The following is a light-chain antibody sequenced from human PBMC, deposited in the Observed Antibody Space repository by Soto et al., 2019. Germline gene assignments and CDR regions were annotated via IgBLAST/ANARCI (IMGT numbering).Light chain of an antibody. V-gene: IGLV2-14*01. J-gene: IGLJ2*01. Sequence: QSVLTQPASVSGSPGQSITISCTGTSSDVGGHNFVSWYQHHPGKAPKLMIYEVTNRPSGVSDRFSGSKSGNTASLTISGLQGEDEADYYCNSYTSTFTWVFGGGTKLTVL. CDR1: SSDVGGHNF. CDR3: NSYTSTFTWV. CDR2: EVT.